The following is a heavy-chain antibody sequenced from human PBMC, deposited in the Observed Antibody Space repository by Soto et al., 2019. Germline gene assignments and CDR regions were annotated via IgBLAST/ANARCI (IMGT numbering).Heavy chain of an antibody. D-gene: IGHD2-15*01. CDR3: AIGYCSGGSCLSDAFDI. J-gene: IGHJ3*02. V-gene: IGHV3-30*03. Sequence: GGSLRLSCAASGFTFSSYGMHWVRQAPGKGLEWVAVISYDGSNKYYADSVKGRFTISRDNSKNTLCLQMNSLRAEDTAVYYCAIGYCSGGSCLSDAFDIWGQGTMVTVSS. CDR2: ISYDGSNK. CDR1: GFTFSSYG.